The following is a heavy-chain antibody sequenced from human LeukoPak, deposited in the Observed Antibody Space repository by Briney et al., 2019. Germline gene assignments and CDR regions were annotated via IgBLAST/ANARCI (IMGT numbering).Heavy chain of an antibody. CDR1: GGSISSSDYY. Sequence: SETLSLTCTVSGGSISSSDYYWGWIRQPPGKGLEWIASIYYSGTTHYNPSHQSRVTMSVDTSKNQFSLNLSSVTAADTAVYYCARRDGDYDGAHFDYWGQGNLVTVSS. D-gene: IGHD4-17*01. V-gene: IGHV4-39*01. CDR3: ARRDGDYDGAHFDY. J-gene: IGHJ4*02. CDR2: IYYSGTT.